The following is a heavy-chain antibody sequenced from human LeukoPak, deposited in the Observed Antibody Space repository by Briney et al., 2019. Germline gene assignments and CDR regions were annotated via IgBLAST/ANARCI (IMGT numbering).Heavy chain of an antibody. CDR1: GFTFSSFG. CDR2: ISGSGDST. J-gene: IGHJ4*02. D-gene: IGHD3-10*01. CDR3: AKDRGIISDY. V-gene: IGHV3-23*01. Sequence: GGTLRLSRAASGFTFSSFGMSWVRQASGKGLEWVSGISGSGDSTYYADSVKGRFTISRDNSKNTLYLQMNSLRAEDTAVYYCAKDRGIISDYWGQGTLVTVSS.